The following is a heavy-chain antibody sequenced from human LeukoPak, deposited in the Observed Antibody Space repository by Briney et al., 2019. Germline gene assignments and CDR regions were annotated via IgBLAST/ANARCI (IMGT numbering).Heavy chain of an antibody. J-gene: IGHJ4*02. CDR3: ARQPYTIGAYYFDY. CDR2: IFHSGNT. V-gene: IGHV4-59*08. D-gene: IGHD1-26*01. CDR1: GDSISSYY. Sequence: PPETLSLTCIVSGDSISSYYWSWIRQPPGKGLEWIGYIFHSGNTNYNPFLKSRVTMSIDTSKNQFSLRLSSVTAADTAVYYCARQPYTIGAYYFDYWGPGTLVSVSS.